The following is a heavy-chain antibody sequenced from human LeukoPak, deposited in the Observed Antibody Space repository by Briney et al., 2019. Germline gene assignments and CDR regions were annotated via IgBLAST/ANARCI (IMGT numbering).Heavy chain of an antibody. CDR1: GFTFRSFG. J-gene: IGHJ4*02. CDR3: TRAGQGSVLDY. V-gene: IGHV3-33*08. CDR2: IWYDGSNK. D-gene: IGHD2-15*01. Sequence: GGSLRLSCVASGFTFRSFGFHWVRQAPGKGLDWVAVIWYDGSNKYYADSVKGRFTCSRDNSKNTVYLEMNSLRAEDTAVYYCTRAGQGSVLDYWGQGTLVTVSS.